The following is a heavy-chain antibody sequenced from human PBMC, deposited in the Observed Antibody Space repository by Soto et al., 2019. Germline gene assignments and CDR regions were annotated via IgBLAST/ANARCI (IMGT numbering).Heavy chain of an antibody. J-gene: IGHJ4*02. Sequence: QVQLVESGGGVVQPGRSLRLACEGSGFSFRNNGMHWVRQAPGKGLEWVAFMWYDGSAKFLADSVKGRFTISSDNSKSTLFLHMSSLTAEDTAMYYCAIVRVADSPLDHWGQGTLVTVSS. CDR2: MWYDGSAK. V-gene: IGHV3-33*08. D-gene: IGHD3-10*02. CDR1: GFSFRNNG. CDR3: AIVRVADSPLDH.